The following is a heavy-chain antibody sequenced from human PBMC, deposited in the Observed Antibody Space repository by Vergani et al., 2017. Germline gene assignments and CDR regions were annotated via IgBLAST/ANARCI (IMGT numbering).Heavy chain of an antibody. V-gene: IGHV3-21*01. CDR1: GFTFSSYT. CDR2: ISSSSNYI. D-gene: IGHD2-21*02. CDR3: TRAGTYCGGDCYPDYYYYHGMDV. J-gene: IGHJ6*02. Sequence: EVQLVESGGGLVKPGGSLRLSCAASGFTFSSYTMNWVRQAPGKGLEWVSSISSSSNYIYYADSLQGRFTISRDNAKNSLYLQMNSLRAEDTAVYYCTRAGTYCGGDCYPDYYYYHGMDVWGQGTTVTVSS.